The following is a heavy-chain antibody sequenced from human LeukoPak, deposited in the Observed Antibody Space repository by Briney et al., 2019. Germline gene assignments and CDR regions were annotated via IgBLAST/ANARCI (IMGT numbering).Heavy chain of an antibody. CDR2: INPNSGGT. D-gene: IGHD3-3*01. CDR1: GYTFTGYY. Sequence: ASVKVSCKASGYTFTGYYMHWVRQAPGQGLEWMGWINPNSGGTNYAQKFQGRVTMTRNTSISTAYMELSRLRSDDTAVYYCAVYYDFWSGYSNWFDPWGQGTLVTVSS. J-gene: IGHJ5*02. CDR3: AVYYDFWSGYSNWFDP. V-gene: IGHV1-2*02.